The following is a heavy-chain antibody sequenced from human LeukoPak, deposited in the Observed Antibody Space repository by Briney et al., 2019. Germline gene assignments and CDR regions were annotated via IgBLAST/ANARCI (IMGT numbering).Heavy chain of an antibody. CDR2: ISAYNGNT. V-gene: IGHV1-18*01. J-gene: IGHJ4*02. Sequence: ASVKVSCKASGYTFTSYGISWVRQAPGQGLEWMGWISAYNGNTNYAQKLQGRVTMTTDTSTSTAYMELRSLRSDDTAVYYCARDLESMVRGVIGYCGQGTLVTVSS. D-gene: IGHD3-10*01. CDR3: ARDLESMVRGVIGY. CDR1: GYTFTSYG.